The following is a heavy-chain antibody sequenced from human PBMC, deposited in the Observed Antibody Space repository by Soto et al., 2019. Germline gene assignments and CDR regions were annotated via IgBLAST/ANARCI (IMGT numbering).Heavy chain of an antibody. CDR3: ARAGYSYGGDY. Sequence: EVQLVESGGGLVQPGGSLRLSCAASGFSFSNYSMNWVRQAPGKGLEWVSYISSSSSTIYYADSVKGRFTISRDNAKNSLYLHMNILRDEDTAAYYCARAGYSYGGDYWGQGTLVAVSS. J-gene: IGHJ4*02. CDR1: GFSFSNYS. CDR2: ISSSSSTI. V-gene: IGHV3-48*02. D-gene: IGHD5-18*01.